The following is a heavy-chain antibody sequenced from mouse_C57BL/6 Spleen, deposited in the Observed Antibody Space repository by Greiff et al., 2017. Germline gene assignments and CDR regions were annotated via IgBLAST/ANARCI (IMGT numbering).Heavy chain of an antibody. CDR2: IYPGDGDT. D-gene: IGHD2-5*01. J-gene: IGHJ1*03. CDR3: ASDSNYDWYFDV. V-gene: IGHV1-82*01. Sequence: VHLVESGPELVKPGASVKISCKASGYAFSSSWMNWVKQRPGKGLEWIGRIYPGDGDTNYNGKFKGKATLTADKSSSTAYMQLSSLTSEDSAVYFCASDSNYDWYFDVWGTGTTVTVSS. CDR1: GYAFSSSW.